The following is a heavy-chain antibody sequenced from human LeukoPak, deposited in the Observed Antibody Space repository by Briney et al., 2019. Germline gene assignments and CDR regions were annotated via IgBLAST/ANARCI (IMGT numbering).Heavy chain of an antibody. CDR1: GGSISSGGYY. CDR2: IYYSGST. CDR3: AREPYYGMDV. V-gene: IGHV4-31*03. Sequence: SQTLSLTCNVSGGSISSGGYYWSWSRQPPGKGLEWIGYIYYSGSTYYNPSLKSRVTISVDTSKNQFSLKLSSVTAADTAVYYCAREPYYGMDVWGQGTTVTVSS. J-gene: IGHJ6*02.